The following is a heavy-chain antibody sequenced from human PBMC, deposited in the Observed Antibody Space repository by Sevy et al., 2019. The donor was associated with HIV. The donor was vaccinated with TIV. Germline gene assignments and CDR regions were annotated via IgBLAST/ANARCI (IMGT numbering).Heavy chain of an antibody. V-gene: IGHV3-15*01. D-gene: IGHD3-3*01. J-gene: IGHJ4*02. CDR2: IKSEVDGGTV. Sequence: GGSLRLSCAGSGFSFNHAWINWVRQAPGKGLEWVGRIKSEVDGGTVDYAVPLKGRFTISRDESERTVFLHMDRLKMEDTAVYYCYDFWVYEGSAFWGQGTLVTVSS. CDR1: GFSFNHAW. CDR3: YDFWVYEGSAF.